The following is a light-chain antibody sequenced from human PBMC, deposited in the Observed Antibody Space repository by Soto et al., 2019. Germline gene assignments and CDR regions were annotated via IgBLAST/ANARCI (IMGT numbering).Light chain of an antibody. CDR1: QRISSW. CDR3: KQYNSPPWP. J-gene: IGKJ1*01. CDR2: KAY. Sequence: DIQMTQSPSTMSASVGERVTITCRASQRISSWLSWYQQKPGKDPKLLIYKAYSLESGVKSRFSGSGSGTEFTLTISSLHPDYFSHYSCKQYNSPPWPFGQ. V-gene: IGKV1-5*03.